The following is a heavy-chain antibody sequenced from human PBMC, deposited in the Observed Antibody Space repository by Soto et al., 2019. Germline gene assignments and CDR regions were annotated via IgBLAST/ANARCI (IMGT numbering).Heavy chain of an antibody. V-gene: IGHV1-69*02. CDR1: GDTFNFYT. CDR2: TIPMLSRS. J-gene: IGHJ4*02. D-gene: IGHD3-10*01. CDR3: ATSSGSGSQAFDF. Sequence: QVQLVQSGAELKKPGSSVRVSCKASGDTFNFYTINWVRQAPGLGLEWMGRTIPMLSRSNYAMKFEGRLTISADKTKSAAYMVLNSIKPEDKAMYYCATSSGSGSQAFDFWGQGALVTVSS.